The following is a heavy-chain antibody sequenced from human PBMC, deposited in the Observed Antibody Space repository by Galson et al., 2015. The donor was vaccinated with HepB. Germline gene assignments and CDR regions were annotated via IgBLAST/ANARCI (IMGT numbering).Heavy chain of an antibody. CDR2: IWYDGSNK. D-gene: IGHD1/OR15-1a*01. J-gene: IGHJ4*02. Sequence: SLRLSCAASGFTFSSYGMHWVRQAPGKGLEWVAVIWYDGSNKYYADSVKGRFTISRDNSKNTLYLQMNSLRAEDTAVYYCARDAMDPTNSFDYWGQGTLVTVSS. CDR1: GFTFSSYG. CDR3: ARDAMDPTNSFDY. V-gene: IGHV3-33*01.